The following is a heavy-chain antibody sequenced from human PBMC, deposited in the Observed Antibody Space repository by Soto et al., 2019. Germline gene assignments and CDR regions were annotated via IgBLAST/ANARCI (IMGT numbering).Heavy chain of an antibody. V-gene: IGHV3-74*03. CDR3: AREAGYCSRTSCYRRAFDT. D-gene: IGHD2-2*01. J-gene: IGHJ3*02. CDR2: INTDGGSS. CDR1: GFTFSGHW. Sequence: GGSLRLSCAASGFTFSGHWMHWVRQVPGKGLEWVSRINTDGGSSAYADSVKGRFAISRDNAKNTLYLQMNGLRAEDTAVYYCAREAGYCSRTSCYRRAFDTWGQGTTVTVSS.